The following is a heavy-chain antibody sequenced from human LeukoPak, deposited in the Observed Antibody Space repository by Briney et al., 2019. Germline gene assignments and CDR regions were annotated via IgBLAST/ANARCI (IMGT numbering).Heavy chain of an antibody. CDR2: IYTSGST. CDR1: GGSISSYY. Sequence: SETLSLTCTVSGGSISSYYWSWIRQPAGKGLEWIGRIYTSGSTNYNPSLKSRVTMSVDTSKNQFSLRLSSVTAADTAVYYCARDMDYRSWNDLDAFDIWRQGTMVTVSP. D-gene: IGHD3-10*01. J-gene: IGHJ3*02. V-gene: IGHV4-4*07. CDR3: ARDMDYRSWNDLDAFDI.